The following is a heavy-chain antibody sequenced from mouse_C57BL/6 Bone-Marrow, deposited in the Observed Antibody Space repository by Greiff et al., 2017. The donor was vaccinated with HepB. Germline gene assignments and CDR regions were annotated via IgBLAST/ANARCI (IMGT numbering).Heavy chain of an antibody. Sequence: VQLQQSGPELVKPGASVKISCKASGYAFSSSWMNWVKQRPGKGLEWIGRIYPGDGDTNYNGKFKGKATLTADKSSSTAYMQRSSLTSEDSAVYFCARHYSNYYWGQGTTLTVSS. CDR1: GYAFSSSW. J-gene: IGHJ2*01. CDR2: IYPGDGDT. CDR3: ARHYSNYY. D-gene: IGHD2-5*01. V-gene: IGHV1-82*01.